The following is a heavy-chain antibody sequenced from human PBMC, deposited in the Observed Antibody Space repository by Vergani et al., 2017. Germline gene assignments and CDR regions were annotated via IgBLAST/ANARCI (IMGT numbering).Heavy chain of an antibody. V-gene: IGHV3-21*01. CDR3: ARSLSIAAAHDAFDI. CDR2: ISSSSSYI. Sequence: VQLVESGGGLVKPGGSLRLSCAASGFTFSSYSMNWVRQAPGKGLEWVSSISSSSSYIYYADSVKGRFTISRDNAKNSLYLQMNSLRAEYTAVYYCARSLSIAAAHDAFDIWGQGTMVTVSS. D-gene: IGHD6-13*01. CDR1: GFTFSSYS. J-gene: IGHJ3*02.